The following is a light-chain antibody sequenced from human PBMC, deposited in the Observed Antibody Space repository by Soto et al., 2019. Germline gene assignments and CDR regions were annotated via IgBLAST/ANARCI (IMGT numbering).Light chain of an antibody. CDR3: QHYNSYSEA. V-gene: IGKV1-5*03. Sequence: DIQMTQSPSTLSGSVGDRVTITCRASQTTSSWLAWYQQKPGKAPKLLIYKASTLKSGVPSRFSGSGSGTEFTLTISSLQPEDFATYYCQHYNSYSEAFGQGTKVDIK. CDR1: QTTSSW. J-gene: IGKJ1*01. CDR2: KAS.